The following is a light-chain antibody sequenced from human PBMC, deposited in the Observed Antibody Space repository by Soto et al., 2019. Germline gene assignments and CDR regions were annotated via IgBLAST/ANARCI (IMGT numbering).Light chain of an antibody. V-gene: IGLV7-46*01. CDR2: DTS. J-gene: IGLJ1*01. CDR3: LLSYSGEKV. Sequence: QAVVTQEPSLTVSPGGTVTLTCDSSTGAVTSGHYPYWFQQKPGQAPRTLIYDTSNKHSWTPARFSGSLLGGKAALTLSGAQPEDEAEYYCLLSYSGEKVFGTGTRSPS. CDR1: TGAVTSGHY.